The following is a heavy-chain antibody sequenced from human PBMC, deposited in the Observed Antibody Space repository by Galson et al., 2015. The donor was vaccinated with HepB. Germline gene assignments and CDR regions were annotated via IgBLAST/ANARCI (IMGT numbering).Heavy chain of an antibody. Sequence: PALVKPTQTLTLTCTFSGFSLNSNGMGVGWIRQPPGKALEWLALIFWDDNKRYNPALESRLTITKDTSKNQVVLTMTNMDPVDTATYYCVHMKRGAATAFDIWGQGTMVTVSS. CDR3: VHMKRGAATAFDI. CDR2: IFWDDNK. V-gene: IGHV2-5*02. D-gene: IGHD6-25*01. CDR1: GFSLNSNGMG. J-gene: IGHJ3*02.